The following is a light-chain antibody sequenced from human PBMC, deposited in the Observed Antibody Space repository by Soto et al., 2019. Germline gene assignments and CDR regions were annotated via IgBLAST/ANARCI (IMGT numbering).Light chain of an antibody. J-gene: IGKJ1*01. CDR3: QVRDVWPS. V-gene: IGKV3-11*01. Sequence: IVLTQSPVTLAVSPGESAVLSCRASQSVSTSLAWYRHKPGQAPRLFIYDASKRAPGIPARFTGSGSGAHFTLTISSLGPEDIAVYYCQVRDVWPSLGQGTKVDIK. CDR2: DAS. CDR1: QSVSTS.